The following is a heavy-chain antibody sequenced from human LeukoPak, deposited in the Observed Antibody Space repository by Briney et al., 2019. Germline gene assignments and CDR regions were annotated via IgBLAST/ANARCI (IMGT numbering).Heavy chain of an antibody. Sequence: ASVKVSCKASGYAFTGYYMHWVRQAPGQGLEWMGWINPNSGGTNYAQKFQGRVTMTRDTSISTAYMELSRLRSDDTAVYYCARVPWSGPHVDYWGQGTQVTVSS. D-gene: IGHD3-3*01. V-gene: IGHV1-2*02. J-gene: IGHJ4*02. CDR1: GYAFTGYY. CDR2: INPNSGGT. CDR3: ARVPWSGPHVDY.